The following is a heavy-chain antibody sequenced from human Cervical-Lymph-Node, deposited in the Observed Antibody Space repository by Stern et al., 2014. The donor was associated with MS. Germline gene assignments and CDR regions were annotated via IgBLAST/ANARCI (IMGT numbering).Heavy chain of an antibody. V-gene: IGHV7-4-1*02. J-gene: IGHJ6*02. Sequence: VQLVQSGSELKKPGASVKVSCKASGYIFTDYAMNCVRQAPGQGLEWMGWINTNTGNPTYAQGFTGRFVFSSDTSVSTAYLQISSLKAEDTAVYYCARDLLERLYGMDVWGLGTTVTVAS. CDR3: ARDLLERLYGMDV. CDR1: GYIFTDYA. D-gene: IGHD1-1*01. CDR2: INTNTGNP.